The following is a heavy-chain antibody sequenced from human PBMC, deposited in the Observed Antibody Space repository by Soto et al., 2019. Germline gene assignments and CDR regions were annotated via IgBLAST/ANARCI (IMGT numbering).Heavy chain of an antibody. CDR1: GFTFSNYG. D-gene: IGHD2-15*01. Sequence: GGSLRLSCAVSGFTFSNYGMHWVRRAPGKGLEWVAVILSDGSRRLHADSVKGRFTISRDNSDNILFLEMNSLRAEDTAVYYCVRDDIGDPNAFDIWGQGTVVTVSS. CDR3: VRDDIGDPNAFDI. V-gene: IGHV3-33*01. J-gene: IGHJ3*02. CDR2: ILSDGSRR.